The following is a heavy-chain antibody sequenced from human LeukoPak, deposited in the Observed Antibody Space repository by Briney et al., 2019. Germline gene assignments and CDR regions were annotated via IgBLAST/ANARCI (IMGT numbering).Heavy chain of an antibody. CDR3: ATSGSVDSTLRGRSDY. D-gene: IGHD6-19*01. CDR2: IKQDGSQT. CDR1: GFTFSSYW. Sequence: PGGSLRLSCAASGFTFSSYWMNWVRQAPGKGLEWVANIKQDGSQTYYVDSVKGRFTITRDNAERLLYLQMNSLTAEDTAVYYCATSGSVDSTLRGRSDYWGQGTLVTVSS. V-gene: IGHV3-7*01. J-gene: IGHJ4*02.